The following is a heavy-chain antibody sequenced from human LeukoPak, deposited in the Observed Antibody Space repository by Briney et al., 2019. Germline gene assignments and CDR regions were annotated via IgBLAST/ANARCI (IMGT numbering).Heavy chain of an antibody. CDR2: IHYTGST. J-gene: IGHJ6*03. V-gene: IGHV4-59*01. CDR3: ARSRYYYYYYMDV. Sequence: SETLSLTCTVSGGSIRSYYWSWIRQPPGKGLEWIGYIHYTGSTNYNPSLKSRVTISVDTSKNQFSLKLSSVTAADTAAYYCARSRYYYYYYMDVWGKGTTVTVSS. D-gene: IGHD1-14*01. CDR1: GGSIRSYY.